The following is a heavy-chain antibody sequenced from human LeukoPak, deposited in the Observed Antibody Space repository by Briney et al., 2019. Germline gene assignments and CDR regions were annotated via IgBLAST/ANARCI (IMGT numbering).Heavy chain of an antibody. V-gene: IGHV4-39*07. D-gene: IGHD3-22*01. J-gene: IGHJ3*02. Sequence: SETLSLTCTVSGGYITSSSYYWGWIRQPPGKGLEWIGSIYFSGSPYHNPSLKSRVTISVGTSKNQFSLKLSSVTAADTAVYFCARGPYSYDSSGAFDIWGQGTMVTVSS. CDR1: GGYITSSSYY. CDR2: IYFSGSP. CDR3: ARGPYSYDSSGAFDI.